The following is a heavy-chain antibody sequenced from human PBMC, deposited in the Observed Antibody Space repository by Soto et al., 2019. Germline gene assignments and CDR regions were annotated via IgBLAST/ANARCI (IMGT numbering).Heavy chain of an antibody. CDR1: GFTFNDFE. CDR2: IDGSGTTK. J-gene: IGHJ4*02. D-gene: IGHD3-10*01. V-gene: IGHV3-48*03. Sequence: EVQLLESGGGLVQPGGSLRLSCGVPGFTFNDFEMNWVRQAPGKGLGWLAYIDGSGTTKKYADSVRGRFTISRDNPNNLLFLLMCCLSAADSAIYCCAGGFGRFNYWGQGTLVSVFS. CDR3: AGGFGRFNY.